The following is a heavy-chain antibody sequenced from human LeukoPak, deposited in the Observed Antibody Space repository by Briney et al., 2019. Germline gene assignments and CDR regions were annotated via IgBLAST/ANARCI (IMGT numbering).Heavy chain of an antibody. V-gene: IGHV3-48*03. J-gene: IGHJ3*02. CDR1: GFTFSSYE. CDR3: ARGYCSGGRSYLGLGNSHAFDI. Sequence: QPGGSLRLSCAASGFTFSSYEMNWVRQAPGKGLEWVSYISSSGSTIYYADSVKGRFTISRDNAKNSLYLQMNSLRAEDTAVYYCARGYCSGGRSYLGLGNSHAFDIWGQGTMVSVSS. D-gene: IGHD2-15*01. CDR2: ISSSGSTI.